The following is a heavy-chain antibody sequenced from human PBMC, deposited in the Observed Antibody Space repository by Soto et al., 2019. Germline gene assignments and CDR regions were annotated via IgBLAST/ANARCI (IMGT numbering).Heavy chain of an antibody. J-gene: IGHJ5*02. CDR3: ARVGGRNWFDP. V-gene: IGHV1-3*01. CDR2: INAGNGNT. CDR1: GKTFTCYA. D-gene: IGHD2-15*01. Sequence: ASGKVSCKASGKTFTCYAMHWVRQAPGQRLEWMGWINAGNGNTKYSQKFQGRVTITRDTSASTAYMELSSLRSEDTAVYYCARVGGRNWFDPRGQGTLVTVSS.